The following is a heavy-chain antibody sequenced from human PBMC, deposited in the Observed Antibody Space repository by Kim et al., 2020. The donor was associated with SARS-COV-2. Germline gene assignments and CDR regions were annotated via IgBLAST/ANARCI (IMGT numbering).Heavy chain of an antibody. CDR3: GRYNYYVSSGYDY. Sequence: PDSVKGRFTISRYNAKNSLDQQMNSLRAEDTAVYYCGRYNYYVSSGYDYWGQGTLVTVSS. V-gene: IGHV3-21*01. J-gene: IGHJ4*02. D-gene: IGHD3-22*01.